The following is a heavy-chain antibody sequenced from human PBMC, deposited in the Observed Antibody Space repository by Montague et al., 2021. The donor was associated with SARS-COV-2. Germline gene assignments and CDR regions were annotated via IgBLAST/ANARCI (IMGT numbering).Heavy chain of an antibody. CDR3: ASERLSGSGSYYNPFLHFGG. D-gene: IGHD3-10*01. V-gene: IGHV4-39*02. J-gene: IGHJ4*02. CDR1: GGSISSSSYY. Sequence: SETLSLTCTVSGGSISSSSYYWGWIRQPPGKGLEWIGSISYSGRTYYNPSLKSRVTISVDTSKNHFSLKLSSVTVADTAVYYCASERLSGSGSYYNPFLHFGGWGQGTLVTVSS. CDR2: ISYSGRT.